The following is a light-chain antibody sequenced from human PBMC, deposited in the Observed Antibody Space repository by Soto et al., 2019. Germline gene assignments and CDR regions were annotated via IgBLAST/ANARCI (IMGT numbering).Light chain of an antibody. Sequence: SYELTQPPSVSVSPGQTARIXXYGDXLPKQYAYWYQQKPGQAPVLVIYKDSGRPSGIPERFSGSSSGTTVTLTISGVQAEEEADYYCQSADSSGTYVVFGGGTKLTVL. CDR3: QSADSSGTYVV. J-gene: IGLJ2*01. V-gene: IGLV3-25*02. CDR2: KDS. CDR1: XLPKQY.